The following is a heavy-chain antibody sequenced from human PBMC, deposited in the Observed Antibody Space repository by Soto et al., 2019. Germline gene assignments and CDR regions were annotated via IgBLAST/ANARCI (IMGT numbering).Heavy chain of an antibody. J-gene: IGHJ4*02. D-gene: IGHD6-19*01. V-gene: IGHV4-4*02. CDR3: ARGGRWLFDY. Sequence: QVQLEESGPGLVKPSGTLSLTCAVSGGSISTDNWWSWVRQPPGKGLEWDGEIYHTGNTNYNPSLKSRLTISIDKSKDQFSLDVTFVTAADTAVYYCARGGRWLFDYWGQGALVTVSS. CDR1: GGSISTDNW. CDR2: IYHTGNT.